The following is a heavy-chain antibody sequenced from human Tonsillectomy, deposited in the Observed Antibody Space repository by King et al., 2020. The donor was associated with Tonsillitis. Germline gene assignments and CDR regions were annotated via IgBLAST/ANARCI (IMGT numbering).Heavy chain of an antibody. D-gene: IGHD3-3*01. J-gene: IGHJ4*02. V-gene: IGHV4-59*01. CDR2: IYHEGNS. CDR3: ASYDVSGGYNQFDF. Sequence: VQLQESGPGLVKPSGTLSLTCTVSGGSITRYFWSWFRQAPGRGPEWIGYIYHEGNSNSNPSLKSRVTMSVDTSKNQYALRLKSEIAADTAGYYCASYDVSGGYNQFDFWGQGILVTVSS. CDR1: GGSITRYF.